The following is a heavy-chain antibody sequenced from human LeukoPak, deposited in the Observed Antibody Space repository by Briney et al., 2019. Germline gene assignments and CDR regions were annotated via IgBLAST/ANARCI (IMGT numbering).Heavy chain of an antibody. V-gene: IGHV4-61*09. CDR2: IYTSGTTT. Sequence: SETLSLTCTVSDDPINSGVYYWNWIRQPAGKGLEWIGHIYTSGTTTNSNPSLKSRVAISLDTSKNHFSLKLSSVTAADTAVYYCARAKKRSGRSRNFYLDVWGKGTTLTVSS. D-gene: IGHD1-26*01. J-gene: IGHJ6*03. CDR3: ARAKKRSGRSRNFYLDV. CDR1: DDPINSGVYY.